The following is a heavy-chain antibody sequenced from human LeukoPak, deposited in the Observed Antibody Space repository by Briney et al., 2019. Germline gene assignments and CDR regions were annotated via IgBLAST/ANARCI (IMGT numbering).Heavy chain of an antibody. Sequence: SETLSLTCTVSGGSISGYFWSWIRQPAGKGLEWIGRIHDNGDSNHNPSLKSRVTLSLDTSRNQVSLKLNSVTAADTAVYYCARSRPEVLPVAMDLDYWGQGTLVTVSS. CDR3: ARSRPEVLPVAMDLDY. CDR2: IHDNGDS. J-gene: IGHJ4*02. CDR1: GGSISGYF. V-gene: IGHV4-4*07. D-gene: IGHD2-2*01.